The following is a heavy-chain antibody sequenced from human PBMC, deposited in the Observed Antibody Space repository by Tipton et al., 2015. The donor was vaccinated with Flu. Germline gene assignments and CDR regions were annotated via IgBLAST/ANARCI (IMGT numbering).Heavy chain of an antibody. Sequence: QVQLVQSGAEAKKPGALVRVSCKASGYTFNSYGITWVRQAPGQGLEWMGWISAYTGDTNYAQKFQGRVTMTTDASTNTVYMDLRSLRSDDTAVYYCAWEWPQRVVSLYKGMDVGCQGTKVTVSS. CDR2: ISAYTGDT. V-gene: IGHV1-18*01. CDR1: GYTFNSYG. D-gene: IGHD2-21*01. CDR3: AWEWPQRVVSLYKGMDV. J-gene: IGHJ6*02.